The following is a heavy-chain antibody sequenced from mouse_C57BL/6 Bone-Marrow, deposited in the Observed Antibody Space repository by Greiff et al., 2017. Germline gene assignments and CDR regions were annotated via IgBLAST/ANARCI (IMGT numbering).Heavy chain of an antibody. Sequence: VQLKESGPELVKPGASVKISCKASGYSFTGYYMNWVKQSPEKSLEWIGEINPSTGGTTYNQKFKAKATLTVDKSSSTAYMQLKSLTSEDSAVYYCARRGGGFAYWGQGTLVTVSA. J-gene: IGHJ3*01. CDR3: ARRGGGFAY. CDR1: GYSFTGYY. CDR2: INPSTGGT. V-gene: IGHV1-42*01.